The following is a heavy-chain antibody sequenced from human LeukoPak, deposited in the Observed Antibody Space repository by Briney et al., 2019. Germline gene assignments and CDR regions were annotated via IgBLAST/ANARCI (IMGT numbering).Heavy chain of an antibody. V-gene: IGHV4-59*01. CDR2: IYYSGST. D-gene: IGHD3-10*01. CDR1: GGSISSYY. Sequence: PSETLSLTCTVSGGSISSYYWSWIRQPPGKGLEWIGYIYYSGSTNYNPSPKSRVTISVDTSKNQFSLKLSSVTAADTAVYYCARAMEYYYGSGSYHFDYWGQGTLVTVSS. CDR3: ARAMEYYYGSGSYHFDY. J-gene: IGHJ4*02.